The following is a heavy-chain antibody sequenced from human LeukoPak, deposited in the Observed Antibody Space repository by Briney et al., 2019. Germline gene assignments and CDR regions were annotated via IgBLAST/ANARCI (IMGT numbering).Heavy chain of an antibody. CDR3: ARYFDL. CDR2: IYHSGST. J-gene: IGHJ2*01. CDR1: GYSISSGYY. V-gene: IGHV4-38-2*02. Sequence: SETLSLTCTVSGYSISSGYYWGWIRQPPGKGLEWIGSIYHSGSTYYNPSLKSRVTISVDTSKNQFSLKLSSVTAADTAVYYCARYFDLWGRGTLVTVSS.